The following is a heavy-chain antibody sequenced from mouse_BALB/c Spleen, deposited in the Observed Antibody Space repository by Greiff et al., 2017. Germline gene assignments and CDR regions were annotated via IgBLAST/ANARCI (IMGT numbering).Heavy chain of an antibody. V-gene: IGHV2-9-2*01. CDR2: IWTGGGT. CDR1: GFSLTSYD. D-gene: IGHD2-4*01. Sequence: VQLQESGPGLVAPSQSLSITCTVSGFSLTSYDISWIRQPPGKGLEWLGVIWTGGGTNYNSAFMSRLSISKDNSKSQVFLKMNSLQTDDTAIYYCVRDNYDGAMDYWGQGTSVTVSS. CDR3: VRDNYDGAMDY. J-gene: IGHJ4*01.